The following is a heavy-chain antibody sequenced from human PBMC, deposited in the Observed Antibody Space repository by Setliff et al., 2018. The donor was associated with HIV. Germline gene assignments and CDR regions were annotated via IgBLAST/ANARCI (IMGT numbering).Heavy chain of an antibody. V-gene: IGHV1-69*10. Sequence: GASVKVSCKASGGTFTNSAIGWVRQAPGQGFEWMGAIVPILGIANSAQKFQGRVTITTDESTNTAYMELSSLRSEDTAVYYCARIPTGGAFDIWGQGTVVTVSS. J-gene: IGHJ3*02. CDR2: IVPILGIA. CDR1: GGTFTNSA. CDR3: ARIPTGGAFDI. D-gene: IGHD7-27*01.